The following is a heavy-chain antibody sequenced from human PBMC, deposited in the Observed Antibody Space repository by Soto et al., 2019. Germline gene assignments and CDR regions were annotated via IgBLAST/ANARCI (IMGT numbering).Heavy chain of an antibody. D-gene: IGHD3-10*01. CDR1: GYTFTSYD. J-gene: IGHJ6*02. Sequence: QVQLVQSGAEVKKPGASVEVSCKASGYTFTSYDIKWVRQATGQGLEWMGWMNPNSGNTGYAQKFQGRVTMTRNTSISTAYMELSSLRSEDTAVYYCARECALKGVRGVLRGFYGMDVWGQGTTVTVSS. CDR2: MNPNSGNT. CDR3: ARECALKGVRGVLRGFYGMDV. V-gene: IGHV1-8*01.